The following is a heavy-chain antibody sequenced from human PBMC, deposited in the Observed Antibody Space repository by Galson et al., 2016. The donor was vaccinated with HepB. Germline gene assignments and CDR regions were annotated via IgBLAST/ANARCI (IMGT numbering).Heavy chain of an antibody. Sequence: SVKVSCKASGYTFRNFVINWVRQAPGQGLEWMGRISVYNGDTSFAQHLQVRVTLTTDTSSNTAYMELRSLRPDDTALYYCAREGYGGIDAFDIWGQGTMVIVSS. CDR3: AREGYGGIDAFDI. D-gene: IGHD4-23*01. CDR1: GYTFRNFV. V-gene: IGHV1-18*04. CDR2: ISVYNGDT. J-gene: IGHJ3*02.